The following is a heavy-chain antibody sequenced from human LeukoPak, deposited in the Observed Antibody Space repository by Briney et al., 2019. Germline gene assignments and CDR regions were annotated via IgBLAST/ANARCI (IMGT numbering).Heavy chain of an antibody. Sequence: PGGSLRLSCAASGFTFSNYAMSRVRQAPGKGLEWVSAITGSGGATYYADSVKGRFSISRDNSKNTLYLHMNTLRAEDTAVYYCANRRSYDGGPFDYWGQGALVTVSS. V-gene: IGHV3-23*01. CDR3: ANRRSYDGGPFDY. CDR1: GFTFSNYA. D-gene: IGHD5-12*01. CDR2: ITGSGGAT. J-gene: IGHJ4*02.